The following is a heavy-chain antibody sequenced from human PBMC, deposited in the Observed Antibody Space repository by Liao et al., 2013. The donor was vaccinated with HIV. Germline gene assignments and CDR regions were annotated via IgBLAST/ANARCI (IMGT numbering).Heavy chain of an antibody. CDR3: ARDELELPNYYYYYYMDV. D-gene: IGHD1-7*01. CDR2: IYYSGTT. Sequence: QVQLQESGPGLVKPSETLSLTCTVSGGSISSYYWGWIRQPPGKGLEWIGSIYYSGTTYYNPSLKSRVTISVDTSKNQFSLKLSSVTAADTAVYYCARDELELPNYYYYYYMDVWGKGPRSPSP. J-gene: IGHJ6*03. V-gene: IGHV4-39*07. CDR1: GGSISSYY.